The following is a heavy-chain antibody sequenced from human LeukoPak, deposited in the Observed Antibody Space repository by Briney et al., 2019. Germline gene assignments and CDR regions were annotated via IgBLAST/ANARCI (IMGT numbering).Heavy chain of an antibody. CDR1: GGSISSYY. Sequence: SETLSLTCTVSGGSISSYYWSWIRQPPGKGLEWIGYIYYSGSTYYNPSLKSRVTISVDTSKNQFSLKLSSVTAADTAVYYCARRIAAAGVGYFDYWGQGTLVTVSS. J-gene: IGHJ4*02. V-gene: IGHV4-59*12. CDR3: ARRIAAAGVGYFDY. D-gene: IGHD6-13*01. CDR2: IYYSGST.